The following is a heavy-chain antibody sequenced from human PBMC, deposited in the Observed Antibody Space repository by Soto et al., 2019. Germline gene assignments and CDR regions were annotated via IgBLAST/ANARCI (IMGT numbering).Heavy chain of an antibody. V-gene: IGHV4-34*01. D-gene: IGHD2-21*02. J-gene: IGHJ6*02. CDR2: INHSGTI. CDR3: ARADRTLVTSYSLDV. CDR1: GGSFSGYY. Sequence: LSLTCAVYGGSFSGYYWTWIRQPPGKGLEWIGEINHSGTINFNPSLKSRLTISLDTSKKHFSLKLSSVTDADTAAYYCARADRTLVTSYSLDVWGQGTTVTVSS.